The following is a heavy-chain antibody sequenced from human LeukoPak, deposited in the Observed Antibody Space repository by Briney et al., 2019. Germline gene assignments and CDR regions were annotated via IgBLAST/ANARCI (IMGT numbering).Heavy chain of an antibody. J-gene: IGHJ5*02. V-gene: IGHV3-23*01. CDR3: TKAPPGKFDP. D-gene: IGHD3-10*01. CDR2: ISGSGGST. CDR1: GFTFSSYG. Sequence: GGSLRLSCAASGFTFSSYGMSWVRQAPGKGLEWVSGISGSGGSTYCADSVKGRFTISRDNSKNTLYLQMNSLRAEDTAMYYCTKAPPGKFDPWGQGTLVTVSS.